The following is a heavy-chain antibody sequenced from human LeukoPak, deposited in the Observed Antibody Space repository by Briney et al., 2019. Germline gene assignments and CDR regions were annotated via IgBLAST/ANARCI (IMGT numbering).Heavy chain of an antibody. D-gene: IGHD3-10*01. CDR1: GFSLSSYS. J-gene: IGHJ4*02. Sequence: GGSLRLSCAASGFSLSSYSMHWVRQAPGKGLECVSSISSITGFIHYADSVKGRFTISRDNAKNSVFLQMDSLRAEDTAVYYCARYIPGTYYSDYWGQGTLVTVSS. CDR3: ARYIPGTYYSDY. V-gene: IGHV3-21*06. CDR2: ISSITGFI.